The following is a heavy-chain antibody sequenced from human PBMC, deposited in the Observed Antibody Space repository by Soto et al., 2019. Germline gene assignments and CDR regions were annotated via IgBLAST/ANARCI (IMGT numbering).Heavy chain of an antibody. D-gene: IGHD2-2*01. J-gene: IGHJ4*02. CDR1: GFTFSSST. Sequence: GWSLRLSCVASGFTFSSSTMSLVRQAPGKGLEWVSAISSSSSYIYYADSLKGRFSISRDNAKNSLYLQMHSLRAEDTALYYCARHLAEVSAIWGEGDLVTVSS. CDR3: ARHLAEVSAI. V-gene: IGHV3-21*01. CDR2: ISSSSSYI.